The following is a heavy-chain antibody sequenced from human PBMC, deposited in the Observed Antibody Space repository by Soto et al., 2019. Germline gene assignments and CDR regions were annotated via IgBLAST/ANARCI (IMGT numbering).Heavy chain of an antibody. CDR2: VYYTGIR. CDR1: GGSSSITAYY. V-gene: IGHV4-39*01. CDR3: VSQSPGGDNYVEHCVPRGLATDP. D-gene: IGHD4-17*01. J-gene: IGHJ5*02. Sequence: SETLSLTCPVSGGSSSITAYYWGWIRQPPGKGLEWIGSVYYTGIRYSNPSLNSRVTVSVDTSKKLFSLRLSSVTAADTAIYYCVSQSPGGDNYVEHCVPRGLATDP.